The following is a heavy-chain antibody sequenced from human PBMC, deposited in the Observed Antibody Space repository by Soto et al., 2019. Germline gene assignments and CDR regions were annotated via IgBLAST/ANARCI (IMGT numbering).Heavy chain of an antibody. J-gene: IGHJ4*02. CDR3: ARAVAVAADFDY. CDR1: GYTFTGYA. Sequence: EASVKVSCKASGYTFTGYAMHWVRQAPGQRLEWMGWINAGNGNTKYSQKFQGRVTITRDTSASTAYMELSSLRSEDTAVYYCARAVAVAADFDYWGQGTQVTVSS. CDR2: INAGNGNT. D-gene: IGHD6-19*01. V-gene: IGHV1-3*01.